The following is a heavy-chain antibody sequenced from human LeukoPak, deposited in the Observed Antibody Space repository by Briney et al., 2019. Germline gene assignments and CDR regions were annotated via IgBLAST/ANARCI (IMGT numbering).Heavy chain of an antibody. CDR3: AKDGGLWVSAHWGDS. J-gene: IGHJ4*02. D-gene: IGHD7-27*01. V-gene: IGHV3-23*01. CDR1: GFTFSSYT. Sequence: GGSLRLSCAASGFTFSSYTMSWVRQAPGKGLEWVSTITTSDGNTYYADSVKGRFTVSRDNSKDTLYLQMNSLRAEDTAVYYCAKDGGLWVSAHWGDSWGRGTLVTVSS. CDR2: ITTSDGNT.